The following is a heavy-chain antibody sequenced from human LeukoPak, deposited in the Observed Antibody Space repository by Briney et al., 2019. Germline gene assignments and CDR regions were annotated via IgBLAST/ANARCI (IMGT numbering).Heavy chain of an antibody. CDR3: ARGGFPGYSTSWFY. Sequence: PSETLSLTCSVSGVSIGTYHWSWIRHPAGKGLEWIGRISNIGSTKFNPSLNSRVTISVDMSKNQFSLKVSSVTAADTAVYYCARGGFPGYSTSWFYWGQGTLVTVSS. CDR2: ISNIGST. J-gene: IGHJ4*02. V-gene: IGHV4-4*07. D-gene: IGHD6-13*01. CDR1: GVSIGTYH.